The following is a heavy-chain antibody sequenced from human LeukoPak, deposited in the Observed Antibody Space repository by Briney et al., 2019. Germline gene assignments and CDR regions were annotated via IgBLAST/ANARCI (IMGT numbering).Heavy chain of an antibody. Sequence: PGRSLRLSCAASGFTFSSYAMHWVRQAPGKGLEWVAVISYDGSNKYYADSVKGRFTNSRDNFRNTVYLQMNSLRAGDTAVYYCARGNVLVPGANHFDYWGQGTLVTVSS. CDR2: ISYDGSNK. J-gene: IGHJ4*02. D-gene: IGHD2-2*01. V-gene: IGHV3-30*14. CDR3: ARGNVLVPGANHFDY. CDR1: GFTFSSYA.